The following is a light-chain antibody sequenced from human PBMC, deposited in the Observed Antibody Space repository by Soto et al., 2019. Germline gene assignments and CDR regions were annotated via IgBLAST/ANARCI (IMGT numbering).Light chain of an antibody. CDR3: QQYGRTPLT. V-gene: IGKV3-20*01. CDR2: DAS. J-gene: IGKJ4*01. Sequence: EIVLTQSPGTLSLSPEEGATLSCRASLSVGNNSLAWYHHTHGQAPRLLMYDASTRATGIPDRFSGTGSGTAFTLTISRLESQDCAVYDFQQYGRTPLTFGGATKVDIK. CDR1: LSVGNNS.